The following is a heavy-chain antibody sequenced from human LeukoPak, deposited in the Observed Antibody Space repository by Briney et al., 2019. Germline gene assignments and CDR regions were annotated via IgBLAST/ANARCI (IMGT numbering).Heavy chain of an antibody. V-gene: IGHV3/OR16-10*03. CDR2: INPAGRT. CDR3: AREGSDEFADI. J-gene: IGHJ3*02. D-gene: IGHD3-10*01. Sequence: QSGGSLRLSCAASGFTFSSYGMSWVRQAPGKGLEWVSAINPAGRTYYADSVRGRFIISRENAKNSFYLQLNSLRVEDTAIYYCAREGSDEFADIWGQGTFVTVSS. CDR1: GFTFSSYG.